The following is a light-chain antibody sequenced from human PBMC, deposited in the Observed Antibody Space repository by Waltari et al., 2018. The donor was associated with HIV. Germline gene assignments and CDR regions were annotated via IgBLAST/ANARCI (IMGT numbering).Light chain of an antibody. J-gene: IGLJ3*02. CDR3: QSYDSSLSGGGV. Sequence: QSVLTQPPSVSGAPGQRVTISCTGSSSNIGAGYAVHWYQQLPGTAPKLLIYGNSNRPSGVPDRFSGSKSGTSASLAITGLQAEDEADYYCQSYDSSLSGGGVFGGGTKLTVL. V-gene: IGLV1-40*01. CDR1: SSNIGAGYA. CDR2: GNS.